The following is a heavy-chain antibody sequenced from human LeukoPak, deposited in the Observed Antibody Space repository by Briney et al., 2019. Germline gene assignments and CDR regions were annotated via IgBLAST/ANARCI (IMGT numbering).Heavy chain of an antibody. CDR1: GGTFSSYA. D-gene: IGHD3-10*01. Sequence: ASVKVSCKASGGTFSSYAISWVRQAPGQGLEWMGGIIPIFGTANYAQKFQGRVTITTDESTSTAYMELSSLRSEDTAVYYCGLYGSAASREEFDYWGQGTLVNVSS. J-gene: IGHJ4*02. CDR3: GLYGSAASREEFDY. V-gene: IGHV1-69*05. CDR2: IIPIFGTA.